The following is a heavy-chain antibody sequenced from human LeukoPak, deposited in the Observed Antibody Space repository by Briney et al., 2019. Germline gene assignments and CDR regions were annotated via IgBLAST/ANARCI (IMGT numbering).Heavy chain of an antibody. CDR2: INHSGST. CDR3: ARGNYDFWSGYPLDY. D-gene: IGHD3-3*01. V-gene: IGHV4-34*01. Sequence: SETLSLTCAVYGGSSSGYYWSWIRQPPGKGLEWIGEINHSGSTNYNPSLKSRVTISVDTSKNQFSLKLSSVTAADTAVYYCARGNYDFWSGYPLDYRGQGTLVTVSS. J-gene: IGHJ4*02. CDR1: GGSSSGYY.